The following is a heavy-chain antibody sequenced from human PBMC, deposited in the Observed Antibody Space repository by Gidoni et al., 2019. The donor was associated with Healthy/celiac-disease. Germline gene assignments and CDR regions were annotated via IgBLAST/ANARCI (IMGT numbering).Heavy chain of an antibody. CDR1: GFTCSSYA. J-gene: IGHJ4*02. CDR3: AKVRGKVVAGTDFDY. D-gene: IGHD6-19*01. CDR2: ISGSGGST. V-gene: IGHV3-23*01. Sequence: EVQLLESGGGLVQPGGSLRLSDAASGFTCSSYAMRWVRQAPGKGLEWVSAISGSGGSTYYADSVKGRFTISRDNSKNTLYLQMNSLRAEDTAVYYCAKVRGKVVAGTDFDYWGQGTLVTVSS.